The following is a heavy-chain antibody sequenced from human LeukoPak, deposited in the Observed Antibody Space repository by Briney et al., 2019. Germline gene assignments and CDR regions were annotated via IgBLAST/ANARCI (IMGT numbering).Heavy chain of an antibody. J-gene: IGHJ5*02. V-gene: IGHV1-2*02. CDR1: GNTHY. D-gene: IGHD1-1*01. CDR2: MNTVSGAA. CDR3: AREICIRHNCFQSFDL. Sequence: ASVKVSCKTSGNTHYMHWVRQAPGEALEFMGWMNTVSGAAGYAQKFQGRVTMTRDMSVNTAFMELDRLTSDDTAVYYCAREICIRHNCFQSFDLWGQGTLVTVSS.